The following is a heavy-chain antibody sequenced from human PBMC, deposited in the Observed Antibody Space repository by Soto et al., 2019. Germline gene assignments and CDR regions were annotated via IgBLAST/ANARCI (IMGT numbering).Heavy chain of an antibody. V-gene: IGHV4-31*11. J-gene: IGHJ4*02. CDR3: ARSPTDFWSGYSYFDY. CDR1: GGSFSGYY. CDR2: IYYSGST. Sequence: SETLSLTCAVYGGSFSGYYWSWIRQHPGKGLEWIGYIYYSGSTYYNPSLKSRVTISVDTSKNQFSLKLSSVTAADTAVYYCARSPTDFWSGYSYFDYWGQGTLVTVSS. D-gene: IGHD3-3*01.